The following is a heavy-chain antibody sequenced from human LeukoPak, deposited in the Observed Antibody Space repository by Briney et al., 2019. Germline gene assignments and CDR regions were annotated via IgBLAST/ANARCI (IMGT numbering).Heavy chain of an antibody. D-gene: IGHD6-13*01. CDR3: ARQQLSQLYYFDY. Sequence: SETLSLTCTVSGGSISSYYWSWIRQPPGKGLEWIGYIYCSGSTNYNPSLKSRVTISVDTSKNQFSLKLSSVTAADTAVYYCARQQLSQLYYFDYWGQGTLVTVSS. CDR2: IYCSGST. CDR1: GGSISSYY. J-gene: IGHJ4*02. V-gene: IGHV4-59*01.